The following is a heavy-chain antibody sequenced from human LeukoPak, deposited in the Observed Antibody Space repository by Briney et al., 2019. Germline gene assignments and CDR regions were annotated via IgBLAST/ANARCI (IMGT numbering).Heavy chain of an antibody. CDR3: ARVAGHDVRGLITYYVDD. Sequence: PGRSLRLSSAASGFTFRSYGMQWVRQAPGKGLECVAIIWYDGSNKYYSDSVKGRFTISRDNSKNTLYLQMNSLRAEDTAVYYCARVAGHDVRGLITYYVDDWGQGTLVTVSS. J-gene: IGHJ4*02. CDR1: GFTFRSYG. D-gene: IGHD3-10*02. V-gene: IGHV3-33*01. CDR2: IWYDGSNK.